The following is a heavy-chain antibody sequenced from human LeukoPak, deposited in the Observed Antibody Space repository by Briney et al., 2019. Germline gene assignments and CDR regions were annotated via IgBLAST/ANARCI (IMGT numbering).Heavy chain of an antibody. CDR2: ITGDGTTT. Sequence: GGSLRLSCEASGLTFSNHGMSWVRHSPGKGLQWVSAITGDGTTTYYADSVKGRFTISRDNSKNMLYLQMSSLRAEDTAVYYCAKMNGYFEYWGQGALVPVSS. CDR3: AKMNGYFEY. J-gene: IGHJ4*02. V-gene: IGHV3-23*01. D-gene: IGHD1-1*01. CDR1: GLTFSNHG.